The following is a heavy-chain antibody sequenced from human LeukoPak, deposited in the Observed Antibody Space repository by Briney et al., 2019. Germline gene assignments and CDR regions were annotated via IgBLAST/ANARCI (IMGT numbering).Heavy chain of an antibody. CDR3: ARDYYSSGTYYYYHYYLDV. V-gene: IGHV1-2*02. CDR1: GYTFIGYH. D-gene: IGHD3-10*01. J-gene: IGHJ6*03. Sequence: GASVKVSCKASGYTFIGYHMHWVRQAPGHGLEWMGWINPNSGGTKYAQKFQGRVTMTTDTSISTAYMELSRLRSDDTAVYYCARDYYSSGTYYYYHYYLDVWGKGTTVTISS. CDR2: INPNSGGT.